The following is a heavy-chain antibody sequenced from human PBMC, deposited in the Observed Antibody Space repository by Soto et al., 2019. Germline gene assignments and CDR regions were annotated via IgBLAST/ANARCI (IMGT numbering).Heavy chain of an antibody. J-gene: IGHJ4*02. CDR1: GFTFSSYS. V-gene: IGHV3-21*04. D-gene: IGHD1-20*01. CDR3: VKAVYLLDFDY. Sequence: VGSLRLSCAASGFTFSSYSMNWVRQAPGKGLEWVSSISSSSSYIYYADSVKGRFTISRDNSKNTLYLQMNSLRTEDTAVYYCVKAVYLLDFDYWGQGTLVTVSS. CDR2: ISSSSSYI.